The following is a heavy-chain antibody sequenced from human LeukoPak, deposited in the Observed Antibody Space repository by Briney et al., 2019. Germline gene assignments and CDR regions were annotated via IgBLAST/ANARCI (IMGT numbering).Heavy chain of an antibody. V-gene: IGHV3-20*04. J-gene: IGHJ4*02. CDR3: ARRKGPYGSGTYYDS. D-gene: IGHD3-10*01. CDR1: GFPCDVYG. CDR2: SGWNGAYT. Sequence: GGPLRLSCAASGFPCDVYGMSWVRLARGKGLELVSGSGWNGAYTEYADSVRGRFTISRDNAKKSLYLQMNSLRVDDTALYYCARRKGPYGSGTYYDSWGQGTLVSVSS.